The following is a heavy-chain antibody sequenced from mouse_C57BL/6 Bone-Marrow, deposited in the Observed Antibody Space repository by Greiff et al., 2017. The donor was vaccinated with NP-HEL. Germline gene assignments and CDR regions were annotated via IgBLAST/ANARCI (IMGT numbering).Heavy chain of an antibody. J-gene: IGHJ1*03. CDR2: ISSGSSTI. Sequence: DVMLVESGGGLVKPGGSLKLSCAASGFTFSDYGMHWVRQAPEKGLEWVAYISSGSSTIYYADTVKGRFTISRDNAKNTLFLQMPSLRSEDTAMYYCARTTVVARGYFDVWGTGTTVTVSS. V-gene: IGHV5-17*01. CDR3: ARTTVVARGYFDV. D-gene: IGHD1-1*01. CDR1: GFTFSDYG.